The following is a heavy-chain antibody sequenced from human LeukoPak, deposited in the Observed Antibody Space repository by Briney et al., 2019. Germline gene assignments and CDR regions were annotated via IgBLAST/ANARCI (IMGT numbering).Heavy chain of an antibody. Sequence: GASVKVSCKASGYTFTGYYIHWVRQAPGQGLEWMGWISAYNGNTHYAQKLQGRVTMTTDTSTSTAYMELRSLRSDDTAVYYCARDSLLYVDYWGQGTLVTVSS. V-gene: IGHV1-18*04. CDR2: ISAYNGNT. CDR1: GYTFTGYY. D-gene: IGHD3-10*01. J-gene: IGHJ4*02. CDR3: ARDSLLYVDY.